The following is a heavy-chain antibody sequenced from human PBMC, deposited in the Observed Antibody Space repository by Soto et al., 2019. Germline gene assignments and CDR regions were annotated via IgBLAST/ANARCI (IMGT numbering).Heavy chain of an antibody. J-gene: IGHJ6*02. CDR1: GFTFNNFV. D-gene: IGHD5-18*01. V-gene: IGHV3-23*01. Sequence: EVQLLESGGGSVQPGGSLRLSCAESGFTFNNFVMSWVRQAPGKGLEWVSGVSGTGGRTYYADYVKGRFTISRDNSKNTLYLQMNNLTAEDTAIYFCAKGREGRATAPSLDVWGQGTTVTVSS. CDR2: VSGTGGRT. CDR3: AKGREGRATAPSLDV.